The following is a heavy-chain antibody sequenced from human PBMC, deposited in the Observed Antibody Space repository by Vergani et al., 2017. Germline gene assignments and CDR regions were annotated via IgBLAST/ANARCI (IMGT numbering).Heavy chain of an antibody. CDR3: ARVGDGSGLGWFDP. CDR2: IYHSGST. CDR1: GGSISSSNW. V-gene: IGHV4-4*03. D-gene: IGHD3-10*01. Sequence: QVQLQESGPGLVKPPGTLSLTCAVSGGSISSSNWWSWVRQPPGKGLEGIGEIYHSGSTNYNPSLKSRVTISVDKSKNQFSLRLSSVTAADTAVYYCARVGDGSGLGWFDPWGQGTLVTVSS. J-gene: IGHJ5*02.